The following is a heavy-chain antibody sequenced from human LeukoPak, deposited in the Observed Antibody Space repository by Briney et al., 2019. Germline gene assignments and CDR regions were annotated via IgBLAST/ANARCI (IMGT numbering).Heavy chain of an antibody. D-gene: IGHD6-19*01. J-gene: IGHJ4*02. CDR2: LNPNSGGT. V-gene: IGHV1-2*06. Sequence: GASVKDSPKASGYTFTGYYMHWGRQAPRQRHEWMGRLNPNSGGTSYAQQFQGRVTMTRDTSISTDYVELSSLRSEDPAVCYCARVSVAGTPARDYFDYWGQGRLVGVCS. CDR3: ARVSVAGTPARDYFDY. CDR1: GYTFTGYY.